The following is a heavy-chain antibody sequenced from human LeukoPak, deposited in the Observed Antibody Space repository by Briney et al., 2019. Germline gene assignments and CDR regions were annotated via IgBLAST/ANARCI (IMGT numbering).Heavy chain of an antibody. V-gene: IGHV4-59*01. D-gene: IGHD3-22*01. J-gene: IGHJ3*02. Sequence: SQTLSLTCTVSGGSITSYYWSWIRQPPRKGLEWIGYIYYIGSTNYNPSLKSRVTISVDTSKNQFSLKLSSVTAADTAVYYCAREQDSSGYYNDAFDIWGQGTMVTVSS. CDR3: AREQDSSGYYNDAFDI. CDR1: GGSITSYY. CDR2: IYYIGST.